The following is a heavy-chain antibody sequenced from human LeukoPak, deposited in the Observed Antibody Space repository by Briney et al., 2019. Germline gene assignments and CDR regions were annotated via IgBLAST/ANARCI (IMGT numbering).Heavy chain of an antibody. J-gene: IGHJ2*01. D-gene: IGHD6-13*01. V-gene: IGHV3-30*18. CDR2: MSHNGVKD. CDR1: GFIFSDFD. CDR3: AQEGIAVPHLTRGYFNL. Sequence: GGSLRLSCAASGFIFSDFDMHWVRQAPGKGLQWVALMSHNGVKDSYEDSVKGRFTISRDNSKNTLYLQMNSLRTEDTAVYYCAQEGIAVPHLTRGYFNLWGRGSLVTVSS.